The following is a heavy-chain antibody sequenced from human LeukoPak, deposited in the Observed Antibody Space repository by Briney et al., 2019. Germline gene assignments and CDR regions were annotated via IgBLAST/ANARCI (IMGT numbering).Heavy chain of an antibody. CDR1: GFTFNNYV. J-gene: IGHJ4*02. CDR3: ARPPPRPS. Sequence: GGSLRLSCAASGFTFNNYVMNWVRQAPGKGLEWVSSISGSASYIFYADSVKGRFTISRDNAKNSLYLQMNSLRAEDTAVYYCARPPPRPSWGQGTLVTVSS. V-gene: IGHV3-21*01. CDR2: ISGSASYI.